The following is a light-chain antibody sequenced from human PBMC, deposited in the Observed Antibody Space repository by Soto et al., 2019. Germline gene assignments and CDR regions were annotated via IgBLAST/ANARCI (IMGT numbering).Light chain of an antibody. CDR2: WAS. Sequence: DIMMTQSPDSLAVSLGERATINCSSSQSILYSSNNKNYLAWYQQKPGHPPTLLIYWASSRESGVPDRFGGSGSGTDFTLTIDSLQAEDAVVYYCQQYYSTPLTFGGGTKVEIK. CDR3: QQYYSTPLT. J-gene: IGKJ4*01. V-gene: IGKV4-1*01. CDR1: QSILYSSNNKNY.